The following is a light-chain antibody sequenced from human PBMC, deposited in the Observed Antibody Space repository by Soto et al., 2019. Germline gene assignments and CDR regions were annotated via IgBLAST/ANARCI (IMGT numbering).Light chain of an antibody. CDR3: ASYAGGNKV. J-gene: IGLJ1*01. CDR2: EVA. Sequence: QSALTQPPSASGSPGQSVTISCTGTSSDVGGYNFVSWYQQHPGKAPKLMIYEVAKRPSGVPDRFSGSKSGNTASLTVSGLLPEDEADSYCASYAGGNKVFGTGTKLTVL. CDR1: SSDVGGYNF. V-gene: IGLV2-8*01.